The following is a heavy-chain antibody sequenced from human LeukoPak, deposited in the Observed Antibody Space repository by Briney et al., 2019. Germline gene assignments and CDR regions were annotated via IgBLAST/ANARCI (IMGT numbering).Heavy chain of an antibody. CDR3: ARSTVVTPPYYYGMDV. CDR1: GFTFSSYG. D-gene: IGHD4-23*01. V-gene: IGHV3-33*01. Sequence: GGSLRLSCAASGFTFSSYGMHWVRQAPGKGLEWVAVIWYDGSNKYYADSVKGRFTISRDNSKNTLYLQMNSLRAEDTAVYYCARSTVVTPPYYYGMDVWGQGTTVTVSS. J-gene: IGHJ6*02. CDR2: IWYDGSNK.